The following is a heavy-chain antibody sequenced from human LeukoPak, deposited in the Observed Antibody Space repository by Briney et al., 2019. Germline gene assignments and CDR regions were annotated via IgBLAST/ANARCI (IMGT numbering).Heavy chain of an antibody. CDR3: ARRLTQYDCFDP. CDR2: TYYRSTWYN. CDR1: GDSVSSNSVT. V-gene: IGHV6-1*01. J-gene: IGHJ5*02. Sequence: SQTLSLTCAISGDSVSSNSVTWNWIRQSPSRGLEWLGRTYYRSTWYNDYAVSVRGRITVNPDTSKNQFSLHLNSVTPEDTAVYYCARRLTQYDCFDPWGQGILVTASS. D-gene: IGHD2-2*01.